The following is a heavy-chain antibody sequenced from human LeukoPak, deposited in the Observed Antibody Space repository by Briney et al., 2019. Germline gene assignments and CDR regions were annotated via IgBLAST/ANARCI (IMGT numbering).Heavy chain of an antibody. CDR1: GVSIISSNSY. CDR3: ARQTGSGLFILP. Sequence: SETLSLTCTVSGVSIISSNSYWGWLRRPPGRGRGWVGSIYYTGNTYYNASLKSQVSISINTSKNQFSLRLTSVTAADTAVYFCARQTGSGLFILPGGQGTVVTVSS. D-gene: IGHD3/OR15-3a*01. J-gene: IGHJ4*02. V-gene: IGHV4-39*01. CDR2: IYYTGNT.